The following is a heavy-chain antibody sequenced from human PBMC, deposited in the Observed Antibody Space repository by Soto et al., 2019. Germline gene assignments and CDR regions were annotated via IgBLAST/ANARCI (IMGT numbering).Heavy chain of an antibody. Sequence: QLQLQESGPGLVKPSETLSLTCTVSGGSISSSSYYWGWIRQPPGQGLEWIGSIYYSGSTYYNPSLKRRVTISVDTSKNQFSLKLSSVTAADTAVYYCARLEPAAARGDYWGQGTLVTVSS. CDR3: ARLEPAAARGDY. V-gene: IGHV4-39*01. J-gene: IGHJ4*02. CDR1: GGSISSSSYY. CDR2: IYYSGST. D-gene: IGHD2-2*01.